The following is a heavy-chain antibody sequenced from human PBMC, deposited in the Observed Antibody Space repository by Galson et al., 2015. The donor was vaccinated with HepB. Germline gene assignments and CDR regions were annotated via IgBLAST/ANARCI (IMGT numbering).Heavy chain of an antibody. CDR3: ANNDYSTSSGLAYYYFDS. V-gene: IGHV3-7*03. J-gene: IGHJ4*02. CDR2: VKPDGTEE. CDR1: GFTFSNYW. D-gene: IGHD6-6*01. Sequence: SLRLSCAASGFTFSNYWMSWVRQAPGRGLEWVANVKPDGTEEYYLDSLKGRFTIYRDNAKNSLYLQINNLRAEDTAVYYCANNDYSTSSGLAYYYFDSWGQGTLVTVSS.